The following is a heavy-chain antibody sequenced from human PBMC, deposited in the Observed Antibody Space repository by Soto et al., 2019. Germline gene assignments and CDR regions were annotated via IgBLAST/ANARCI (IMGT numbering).Heavy chain of an antibody. Sequence: QVQLVQSGAEVKKPGSSVKVSCRASGGTFSSHTISWVRQAPGQGLEWMGGIMPMFGVTNYARKFQGRLTMTANESTTTDDMEVSSLTSEDTAVYYCAGEGVTSSMSLPWMGYHYYGLDVWGQGTTVIVSS. J-gene: IGHJ6*02. CDR1: GGTFSSHT. CDR2: IMPMFGVT. V-gene: IGHV1-69*12. CDR3: AGEGVTSSMSLPWMGYHYYGLDV. D-gene: IGHD2-2*01.